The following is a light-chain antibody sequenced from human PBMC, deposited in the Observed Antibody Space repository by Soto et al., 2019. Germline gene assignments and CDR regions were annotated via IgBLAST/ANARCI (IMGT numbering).Light chain of an antibody. Sequence: EIVLTQSPGTLSLSPGERATLSCRASQSVSSSYLAWYQQKPGQAPRLLIYGASSRATGIPDRFSGSGSGTDFTLTISSLEPEDFSVYYCQRNGSSPIFTFGPGTKVDIK. V-gene: IGKV3-20*01. CDR2: GAS. CDR1: QSVSSSY. CDR3: QRNGSSPIFT. J-gene: IGKJ3*01.